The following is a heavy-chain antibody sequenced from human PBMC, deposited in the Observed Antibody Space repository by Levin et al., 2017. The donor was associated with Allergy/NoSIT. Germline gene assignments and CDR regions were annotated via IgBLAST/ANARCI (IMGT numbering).Heavy chain of an antibody. CDR1: GYTFTSYY. CDR3: TRDPHYYGSGSYYNEGAFDI. V-gene: IGHV1-46*01. J-gene: IGHJ3*02. CDR2: INPSGGST. D-gene: IGHD3-10*01. Sequence: ASVKVSCKASGYTFTSYYMHWVRQAPGQGLEWMGIINPSGGSTSYAQKFQGRVTMTRDTSTSTVYMELSSLRSEDMAVYYCTRDPHYYGSGSYYNEGAFDIWGQGTMVTVSS.